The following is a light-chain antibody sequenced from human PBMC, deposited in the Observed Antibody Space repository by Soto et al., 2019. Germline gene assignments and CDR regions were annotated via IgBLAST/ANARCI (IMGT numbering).Light chain of an antibody. Sequence: QSVLTQPPSASGTPGQRVAISCSGSSSNIGSNTVNWYQQLPGTAPKHLIFGNNQRPSGVPDRFSGSKSGTSASLAISGLQPEDEADYYCTSFAPGRIYVFGSGTKV. V-gene: IGLV1-44*01. CDR1: SSNIGSNT. CDR2: GNN. J-gene: IGLJ1*01. CDR3: TSFAPGRIYV.